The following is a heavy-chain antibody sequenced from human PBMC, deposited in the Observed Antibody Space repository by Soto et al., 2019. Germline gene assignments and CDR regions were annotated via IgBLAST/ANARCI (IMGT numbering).Heavy chain of an antibody. CDR2: INPDGGGT. CDR3: AVGGNYLSMDV. V-gene: IGHV1-46*01. CDR1: GYTFTSYY. D-gene: IGHD4-4*01. J-gene: IGHJ6*02. Sequence: QVQLVQSGAEVKKPGASVKVSCKASGYTFTSYYMHWVRLAPGQGLEWMGIINPDGGGTSYAQQFQGRVIMNRDTSTSTVYMEMRSLRSEDTAVYYCAVGGNYLSMDVWGQGTTVTVSS.